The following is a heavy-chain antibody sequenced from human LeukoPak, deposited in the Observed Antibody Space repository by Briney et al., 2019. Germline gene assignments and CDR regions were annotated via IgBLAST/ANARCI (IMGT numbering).Heavy chain of an antibody. Sequence: TGGSLRLSCAASGFTFSSYGMHWVRQAPGKGLEWVAVISYDGSNKYYADSVKGRFTISRDNSKNTLYLQMNNLRGEDTAVYYCAKDRSCSSTICSTGFDYWGQGTLVTVSS. J-gene: IGHJ4*02. CDR3: AKDRSCSSTICSTGFDY. D-gene: IGHD2-2*02. CDR2: ISYDGSNK. V-gene: IGHV3-30*18. CDR1: GFTFSSYG.